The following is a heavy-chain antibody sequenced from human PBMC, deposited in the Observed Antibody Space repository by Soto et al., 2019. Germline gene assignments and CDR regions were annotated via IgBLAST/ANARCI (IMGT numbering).Heavy chain of an antibody. V-gene: IGHV3-33*01. D-gene: IGHD3-3*01. J-gene: IGHJ4*02. CDR2: IWYDGSNK. Sequence: SLRLSCAASGFTFSSYGMHWGRQAPGKGLEWVAVIWYDGSNKYYADSVKGRFTISRDNSKNTLYLQMNSLRAEDTAVYYCARWXXFWSGYYXGCFDYWGQGTLVTVSS. CDR3: ARWXXFWSGYYXGCFDY. CDR1: GFTFSSYG.